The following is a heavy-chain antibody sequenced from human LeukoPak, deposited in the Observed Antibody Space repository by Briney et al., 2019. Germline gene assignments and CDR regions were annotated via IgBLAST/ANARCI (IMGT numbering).Heavy chain of an antibody. V-gene: IGHV3-23*01. CDR3: AKDFCSTTSCRFDY. Sequence: PGGALRLSCAASGFTLSRYAMSWVRQAPGKGLEWVSLISGSGDSTYYAGSVKGRFTISRDKSKNTLYLQMNSLRAEDTAMYFCAKDFCSTTSCRFDYWGQGTLVTVSS. CDR2: ISGSGDST. J-gene: IGHJ4*02. CDR1: GFTLSRYA. D-gene: IGHD2-2*01.